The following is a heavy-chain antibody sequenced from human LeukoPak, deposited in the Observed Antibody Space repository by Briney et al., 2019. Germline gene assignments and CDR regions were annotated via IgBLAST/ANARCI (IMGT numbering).Heavy chain of an antibody. D-gene: IGHD5-12*01. CDR1: GSTFSSYG. CDR2: ISYDGGNK. Sequence: PGGSLRLSCAASGSTFSSYGMHWVRQAPGKGLEWVAVISYDGGNKYYADSVKGRFTISRDNAKNSLYLQMNSLRAEDTALYYCAKDIGAGDGVGYWGQGTLVTVSS. CDR3: AKDIGAGDGVGY. J-gene: IGHJ4*02. V-gene: IGHV3-30*18.